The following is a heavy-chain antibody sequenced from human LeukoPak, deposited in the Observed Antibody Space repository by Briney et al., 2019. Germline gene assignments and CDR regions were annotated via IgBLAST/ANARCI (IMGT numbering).Heavy chain of an antibody. V-gene: IGHV1-69-2*01. CDR2: VDPEDGET. Sequence: GASVKVSCKASGYTFTDYYMHWVQQAPGKGLEWMGRVDPEDGETIYAEKFQGRVTITADTSTDTAYMELCSLRSEDTAVYYCATDVARGAFDIWGQGTMVTVSS. CDR1: GYTFTDYY. D-gene: IGHD2-15*01. CDR3: ATDVARGAFDI. J-gene: IGHJ3*02.